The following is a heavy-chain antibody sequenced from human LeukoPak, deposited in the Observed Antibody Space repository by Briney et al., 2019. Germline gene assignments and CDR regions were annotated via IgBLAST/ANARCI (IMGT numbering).Heavy chain of an antibody. CDR2: ISWDGGST. Sequence: GGSLRLSCAASGFTFNSYSMNWVRQAPGKGLEWVSLISWDGGSTYYADSVKGRFTISRDNSKNSLYLQMNSLRTEDTALYYCAKDRAAAVPGTLYYWGQGTLVTVSS. CDR1: GFTFNSYS. CDR3: AKDRAAAVPGTLYY. J-gene: IGHJ4*02. V-gene: IGHV3-43*01. D-gene: IGHD6-13*01.